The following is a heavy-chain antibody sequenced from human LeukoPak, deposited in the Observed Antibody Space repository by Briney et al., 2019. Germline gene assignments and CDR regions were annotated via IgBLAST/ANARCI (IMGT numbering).Heavy chain of an antibody. CDR3: AKDIGYKDYYYMDV. CDR1: GFTFSSYW. J-gene: IGHJ6*03. Sequence: GGSLRLSCAASGFTFSSYWVSWVRQAPGKGLEWVANIKQDGSEKYYVDSVKGRFTISRDNAKNSLYLQMNSLRAEDTALYYCAKDIGYKDYYYMDVWGKGTTVTVSS. V-gene: IGHV3-7*03. D-gene: IGHD5-24*01. CDR2: IKQDGSEK.